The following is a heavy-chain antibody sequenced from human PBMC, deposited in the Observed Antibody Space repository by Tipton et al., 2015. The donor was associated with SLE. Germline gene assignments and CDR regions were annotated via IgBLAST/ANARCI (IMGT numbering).Heavy chain of an antibody. D-gene: IGHD2-21*01. V-gene: IGHV4-31*02. Sequence: LRLSCTVSGGSISSGNYYWSWIRQPPGKGLEWIGYIYYSGSTYYNPSLKSRVTISVDTSKNQFSLKLSSVTAADTAVYYCARDRWGVIKGGDDAFDIWGQGTMVTVSS. CDR2: IYYSGST. CDR1: GGSISSGNYY. J-gene: IGHJ3*02. CDR3: ARDRWGVIKGGDDAFDI.